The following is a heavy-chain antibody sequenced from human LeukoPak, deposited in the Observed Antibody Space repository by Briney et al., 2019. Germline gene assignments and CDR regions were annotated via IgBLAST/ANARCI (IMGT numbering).Heavy chain of an antibody. D-gene: IGHD3-3*01. J-gene: IGHJ4*02. V-gene: IGHV3-23*01. Sequence: GGSLRLSCAASGFTFSSYAMSWVRQAPGKGLEWVSAISGSGGSTYYADSVKGRFTISRDNSKNTLYLQMNSLRAEDSAVYYCATHILFWSGLFDSWGQGALVSVSS. CDR1: GFTFSSYA. CDR3: ATHILFWSGLFDS. CDR2: ISGSGGST.